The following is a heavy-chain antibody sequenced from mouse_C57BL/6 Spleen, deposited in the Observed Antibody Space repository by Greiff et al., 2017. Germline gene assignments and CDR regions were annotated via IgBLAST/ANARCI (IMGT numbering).Heavy chain of an antibody. CDR3: ARRVLRWYFDV. Sequence: VQLQQSGPELVKPGASVKIPCKASGYTFTDYNMDWVKQSHGKSLEWIGDINPNNGGTIYNQKFKGKATLNVDNASSTAYMELRSLTSEDTAVXYCARRVLRWYFDVWGTGTTVTVSS. CDR2: INPNNGGT. CDR1: GYTFTDYN. D-gene: IGHD1-1*01. J-gene: IGHJ1*03. V-gene: IGHV1-18*01.